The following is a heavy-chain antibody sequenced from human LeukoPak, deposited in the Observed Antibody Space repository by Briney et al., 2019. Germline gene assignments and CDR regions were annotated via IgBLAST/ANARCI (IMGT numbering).Heavy chain of an antibody. D-gene: IGHD6-6*01. Sequence: SETLSLTCAVYGGSFSGYYWSWIRQPPGKGLEWIGEINHSGSTNYNPSPKSRVTISVDASKNQFSLKLSSVTAADTAVYYCARVRAARLRGFDPWGQGTLVTVSS. J-gene: IGHJ5*02. CDR1: GGSFSGYY. V-gene: IGHV4-34*01. CDR2: INHSGST. CDR3: ARVRAARLRGFDP.